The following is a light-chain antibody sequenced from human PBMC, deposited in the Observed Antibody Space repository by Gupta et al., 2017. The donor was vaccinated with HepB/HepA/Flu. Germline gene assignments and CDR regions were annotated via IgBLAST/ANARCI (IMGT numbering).Light chain of an antibody. CDR1: QSVSTK. Sequence: ETVMTQSPATLSVSPGERATLSCRASQSVSTKVAWFQQKPGQAPRLLIYGASTRATGVPARFSGSGYGTDFTLTISIRQSEDFAVYYCQQYINWPPWTFGQGTKVE. CDR3: QQYINWPPWT. V-gene: IGKV3-15*01. J-gene: IGKJ1*01. CDR2: GAS.